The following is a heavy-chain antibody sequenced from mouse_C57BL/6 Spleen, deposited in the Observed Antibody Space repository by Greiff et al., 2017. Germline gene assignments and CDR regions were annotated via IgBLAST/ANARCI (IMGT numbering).Heavy chain of an antibody. CDR2: ISSGSSTI. CDR3: ARRDGYYGLAMDY. V-gene: IGHV5-17*01. CDR1: GFTFSDYG. D-gene: IGHD2-3*01. Sequence: EVKVEESGGGLVKPGGSLKLSCAASGFTFSDYGMHWVRQAPEKGLEWVAYISSGSSTIYYADTVKGRFTISRDNAKNTLFLQMTSLRSEDTAMYYCARRDGYYGLAMDYWGQGTSVTVSS. J-gene: IGHJ4*01.